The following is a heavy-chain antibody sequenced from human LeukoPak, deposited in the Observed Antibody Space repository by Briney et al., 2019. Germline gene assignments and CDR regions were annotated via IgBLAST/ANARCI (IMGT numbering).Heavy chain of an antibody. CDR2: ISAYNGNT. CDR1: GYTFTGYY. Sequence: GASVKVSCKASGYTFTGYYMHWVRQAPGQGLEWMGWISAYNGNTNYAQKLQGRVTMTTDTSTSTAYMELRSLRSDDTAVYYCARHYVWGSYRFDYWGQGTLVTVSS. V-gene: IGHV1-18*04. CDR3: ARHYVWGSYRFDY. D-gene: IGHD3-16*02. J-gene: IGHJ4*02.